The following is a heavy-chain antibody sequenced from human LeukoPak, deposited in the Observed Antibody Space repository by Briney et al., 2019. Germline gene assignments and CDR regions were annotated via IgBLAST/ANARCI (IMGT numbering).Heavy chain of an antibody. CDR1: GFTFSSYS. V-gene: IGHV3-21*01. CDR2: ISSSSSYI. Sequence: PGGSLRLSCAASGFTFSSYSMNWVRQAPGKGLEWVSSISSSSSYIYYADSVKGRFTISRDNAKNSLYLQMNSLRDEDTAVYYCARDLGEWGGYDLTGFDYWGQGTLVTVSS. J-gene: IGHJ4*02. D-gene: IGHD5-12*01. CDR3: ARDLGEWGGYDLTGFDY.